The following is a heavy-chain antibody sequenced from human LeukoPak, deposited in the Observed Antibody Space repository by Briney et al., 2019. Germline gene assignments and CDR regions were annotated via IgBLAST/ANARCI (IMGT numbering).Heavy chain of an antibody. D-gene: IGHD1-26*01. CDR3: AREQPLPGSYFTDY. J-gene: IGHJ4*02. CDR1: GGSISSYY. Sequence: PSETLSLTCTVSGGSISSYYWSWIRQPAGKGLEWIGRIYTSGSTNYNPSLKSRVTISVDTSKNQFSLKLSSVTAADTAVYYCAREQPLPGSYFTDYWGQGTLVTVSS. V-gene: IGHV4-4*07. CDR2: IYTSGST.